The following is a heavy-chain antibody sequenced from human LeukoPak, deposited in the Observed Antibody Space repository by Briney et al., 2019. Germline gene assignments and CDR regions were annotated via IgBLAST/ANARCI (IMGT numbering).Heavy chain of an antibody. V-gene: IGHV1-69*05. CDR3: ASGTIWTSYYYYMDV. D-gene: IGHD3-3*01. Sequence: SVKVSCKASGGTFSSYAISWVRQAPGQGLEWMGGIIPIFGTANYAQKFQGRVTITTDESTSTAYMELSSLRPEDTAVYYCASGTIWTSYYYYMDVWGKGTTVTVSS. J-gene: IGHJ6*03. CDR1: GGTFSSYA. CDR2: IIPIFGTA.